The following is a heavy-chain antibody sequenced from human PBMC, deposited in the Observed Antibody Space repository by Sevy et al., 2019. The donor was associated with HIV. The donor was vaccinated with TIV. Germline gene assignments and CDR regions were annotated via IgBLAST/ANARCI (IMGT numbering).Heavy chain of an antibody. CDR2: IYYSGST. V-gene: IGHV4-59*01. D-gene: IGHD3-9*01. CDR1: GRSMTGYY. J-gene: IGHJ4*02. Sequence: SETLSLTCTVSGRSMTGYYWTWIRQPPGKGLEWIGYIYYSGSTNYNPSLKSRVTISVDTSKNKFSLELSPVTAAVTAVYYCARARPYYDILAGRGYCDYWGQGTLVTVSS. CDR3: ARARPYYDILAGRGYCDY.